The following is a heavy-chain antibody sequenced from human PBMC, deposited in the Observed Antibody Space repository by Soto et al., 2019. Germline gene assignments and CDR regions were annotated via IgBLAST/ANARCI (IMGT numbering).Heavy chain of an antibody. Sequence: PSVKVSCKASGYTFTSYYMHWVRQAPGQGLEWMGIINPSGGSTSYAQKFQGRVTMTRDTSTSTVYMELSSLRSEDTAVYYCARDSPITIFGVVANYYYYYGMDVWGQGTTVTVSS. V-gene: IGHV1-46*01. CDR2: INPSGGST. CDR3: ARDSPITIFGVVANYYYYYGMDV. D-gene: IGHD3-3*01. CDR1: GYTFTSYY. J-gene: IGHJ6*02.